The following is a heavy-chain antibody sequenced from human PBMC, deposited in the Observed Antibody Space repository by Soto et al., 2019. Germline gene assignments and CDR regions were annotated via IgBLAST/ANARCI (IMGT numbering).Heavy chain of an antibody. CDR2: IYVGGDT. J-gene: IGHJ4*02. CDR1: GFTVSSDH. Sequence: EMPLVESGGGLAQPGGSLRLSCAASGFTVSSDHMSWVRQVPWKGLEWVSTIYVGGDTFYADSVKGRFTISRDNSKNTLYLQMDGLRAEDTAIYYCVRENSGWSRAQGYWGQGTLVTVSS. CDR3: VRENSGWSRAQGY. D-gene: IGHD6-19*01. V-gene: IGHV3-66*01.